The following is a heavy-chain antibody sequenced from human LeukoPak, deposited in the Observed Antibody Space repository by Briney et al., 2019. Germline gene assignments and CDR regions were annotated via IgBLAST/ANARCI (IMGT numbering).Heavy chain of an antibody. CDR3: AKDHSIYGMDV. V-gene: IGHV3-30*18. CDR1: GFTFSSYG. J-gene: IGHJ6*02. Sequence: GGSLRLSCAASGFTFSSYGVHWVRQAPGKGLEWVAVISYDGSNKYYADSVKGRFTISSDNSKNTLYLQMNSLRAEDTAVFYCAKDHSIYGMDVWGQGTTVTVSS. CDR2: ISYDGSNK.